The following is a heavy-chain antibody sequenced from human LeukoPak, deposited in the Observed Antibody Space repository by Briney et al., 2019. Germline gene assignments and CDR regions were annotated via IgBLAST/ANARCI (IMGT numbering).Heavy chain of an antibody. CDR2: ISSSSSYI. Sequence: GGSLRLSCAASGFTFSSYAMSWVRQAPGEGLEWVSSISSSSSYIYYADSVKGRFTISRDNAKNSLYLQMNSLRAEDTAVYYCARAEVLWFGELDWFDPWGQGTLVTVSS. J-gene: IGHJ5*02. CDR1: GFTFSSYA. CDR3: ARAEVLWFGELDWFDP. V-gene: IGHV3-21*01. D-gene: IGHD3-10*01.